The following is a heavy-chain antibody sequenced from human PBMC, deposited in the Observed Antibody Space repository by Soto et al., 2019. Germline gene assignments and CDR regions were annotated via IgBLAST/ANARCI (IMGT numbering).Heavy chain of an antibody. CDR3: ARMRFLEWLSFFDY. CDR2: IIPIFGTA. CDR1: GGTFSSYA. Sequence: GASVKVSCKASGGTFSSYAISWVRQAPGQGLEWMGGIIPIFGTANYAQKFQGRVTITADESTSTAYMELSSLRSEDTAVYYCARMRFLEWLSFFDYRGQGTLVTVSS. J-gene: IGHJ4*02. D-gene: IGHD3-3*01. V-gene: IGHV1-69*13.